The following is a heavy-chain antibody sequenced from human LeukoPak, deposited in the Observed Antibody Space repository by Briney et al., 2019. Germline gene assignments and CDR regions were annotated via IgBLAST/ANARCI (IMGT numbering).Heavy chain of an antibody. D-gene: IGHD3-16*01. J-gene: IGHJ4*02. CDR1: GYTFTGYY. CDR2: INPSGGST. Sequence: ASVKVSCKASGYTFTGYYMHWVRQAPGQGLEWMGIINPSGGSTSYAQKFQGRVTMTRDTSTSTVYMELSSLRSEDTAVYYCARDPGGNDGYTYYFDYWGQGTLVTVSS. V-gene: IGHV1-46*01. CDR3: ARDPGGNDGYTYYFDY.